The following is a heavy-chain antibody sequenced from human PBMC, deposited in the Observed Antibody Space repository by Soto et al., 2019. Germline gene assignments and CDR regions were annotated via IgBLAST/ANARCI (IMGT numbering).Heavy chain of an antibody. V-gene: IGHV3-64*01. Sequence: EVQLVESGGGLVQPGGSLRLSCAASGFTFSSYAMHWVRQAPGKGLEYVSAISSNGGSTYYTNSMKGRFTISRDNSKNTLYLQMGSLRAEDMAVCYCARVNLPIAVAGSCGPLDYWGQGTLVTVSS. CDR1: GFTFSSYA. D-gene: IGHD6-19*01. CDR3: ARVNLPIAVAGSCGPLDY. J-gene: IGHJ4*02. CDR2: ISSNGGST.